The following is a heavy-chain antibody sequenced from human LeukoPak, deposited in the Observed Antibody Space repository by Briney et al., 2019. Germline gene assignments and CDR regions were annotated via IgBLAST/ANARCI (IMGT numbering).Heavy chain of an antibody. Sequence: SETLSLTCTVSGGSISSGSYYWSWLRQHPGKGLEWIGYIYYSGGTYYNPSLKSRVTISVDTSKNQFSLKLSSVTAADTAVYYCARLIAARGVYYMDVWGKGTTVTVSS. CDR1: GGSISSGSYY. J-gene: IGHJ6*03. CDR3: ARLIAARGVYYMDV. D-gene: IGHD6-6*01. V-gene: IGHV4-31*03. CDR2: IYYSGGT.